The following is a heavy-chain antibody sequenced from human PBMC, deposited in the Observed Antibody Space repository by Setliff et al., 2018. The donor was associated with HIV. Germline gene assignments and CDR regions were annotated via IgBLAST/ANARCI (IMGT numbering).Heavy chain of an antibody. CDR2: INSGGNT. Sequence: GGSLRLSCAASGFTVRDNYMSWVRQAPGKGLEWVSLINSGGNTYYADSVKGRFTISRDNSKNTLYLQINSLRPEDTAVYFCAKDISGWFSRQGSDYWGQGTLVTVSS. D-gene: IGHD6-13*01. V-gene: IGHV3-66*02. CDR1: GFTVRDNY. J-gene: IGHJ4*02. CDR3: AKDISGWFSRQGSDY.